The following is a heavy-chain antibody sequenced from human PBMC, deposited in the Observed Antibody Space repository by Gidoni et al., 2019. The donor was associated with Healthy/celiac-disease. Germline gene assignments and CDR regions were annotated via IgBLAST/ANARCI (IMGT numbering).Heavy chain of an antibody. CDR3: ARGGVAKGIDY. J-gene: IGHJ4*02. D-gene: IGHD3-10*01. V-gene: IGHV4-59*01. CDR2: IYYSGST. Sequence: QVQLQESGPGLVKPSETLSLTCTVSGGSISSYYWSWIRQPPGKGLEWIGYIYYSGSTNYNPSLKSRVTISVDTSKNQFSLKLSSVTAADTAVYYCARGGVAKGIDYWGQGTLVTVSS. CDR1: GGSISSYY.